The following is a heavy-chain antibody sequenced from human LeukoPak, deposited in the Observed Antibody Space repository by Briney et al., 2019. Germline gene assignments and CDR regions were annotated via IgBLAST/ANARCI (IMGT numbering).Heavy chain of an antibody. CDR3: ARGARYDFWSGYSHEFDY. D-gene: IGHD3-3*01. J-gene: IGHJ4*02. V-gene: IGHV4-59*01. Sequence: SETLSLTCTVSGGSISSYYWSWIRQPPGKGLEWIGYIYYSGSTNCNPSLKSRVTISVDTSKNQFSLKLSSVTAADTAVYCCARGARYDFWSGYSHEFDYWGQGTLVTVSS. CDR1: GGSISSYY. CDR2: IYYSGST.